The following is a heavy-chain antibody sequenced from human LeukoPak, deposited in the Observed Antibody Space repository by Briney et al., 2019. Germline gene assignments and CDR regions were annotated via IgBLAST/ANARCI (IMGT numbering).Heavy chain of an antibody. CDR1: GFTFSSYV. V-gene: IGHV3-23*01. Sequence: GGSLRLSCAASGFTFSSYVMNWVRQAPGKGLEWVSAISGSGGSTYYADSVKGRFTISRDNSKNALYLQMNSLRAEDTAVYYCKEGPIVVAHWGQGTLVTVSS. D-gene: IGHD2-2*01. CDR2: ISGSGGST. J-gene: IGHJ4*02. CDR3: KEGPIVVAH.